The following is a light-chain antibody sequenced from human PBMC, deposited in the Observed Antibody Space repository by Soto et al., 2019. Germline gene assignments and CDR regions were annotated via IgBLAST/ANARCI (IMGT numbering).Light chain of an antibody. CDR1: SSDVGGYNY. V-gene: IGLV2-14*01. CDR2: EVS. J-gene: IGLJ1*01. CDR3: SSYTSSSAYV. Sequence: QSALTQPASASGSPGQSITISCTGTSSDVGGYNYVSWYQQHPGKAPKLMIYEVSNRPSGVSNRLSGSKSGNTASLTISGLQAEEEADYYCSSYTSSSAYVFGTGTKLTVL.